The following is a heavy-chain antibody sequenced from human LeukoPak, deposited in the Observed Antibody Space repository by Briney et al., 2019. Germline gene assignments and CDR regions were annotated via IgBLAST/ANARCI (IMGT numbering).Heavy chain of an antibody. V-gene: IGHV3-48*04. CDR2: VSSSSSTT. D-gene: IGHD2-2*01. Sequence: GGSLRLSWAASGFTFSSYSMNWVRQAPGKGLDWVAYVSSSSSTTYYEDSFTGRFTISRDNAKNSLYLQMNSLRAEDTAAYYCARGRVPALDYWGQGTLVTVSS. CDR3: ARGRVPALDY. J-gene: IGHJ4*02. CDR1: GFTFSSYS.